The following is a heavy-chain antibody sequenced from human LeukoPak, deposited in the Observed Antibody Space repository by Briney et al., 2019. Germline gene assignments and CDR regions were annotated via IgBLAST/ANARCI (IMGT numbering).Heavy chain of an antibody. Sequence: PSETLSLTCVVYGGAISSLNWWTWVRQPPGKGLEWIGEIYHSGYINSNPSLTSRVTISLDESKNQFSLKVTSVTAADTAVYYCARDRAHYYDSSGYHGAFDIWGQGTMVTVSS. CDR3: ARDRAHYYDSSGYHGAFDI. CDR1: GGAISSLNW. J-gene: IGHJ3*02. D-gene: IGHD3-22*01. CDR2: IYHSGYI. V-gene: IGHV4-4*02.